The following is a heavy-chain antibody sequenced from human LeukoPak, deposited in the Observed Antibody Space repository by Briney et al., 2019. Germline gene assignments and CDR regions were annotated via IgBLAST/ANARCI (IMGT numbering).Heavy chain of an antibody. Sequence: SETLSLTCTVSGDSISSGYDWGWIRQPPGKGLEWIGSMYHSGSTNYNPSLKSRVTISVDTSKNQFSLKLSSVTAADTAVYYCARAYYYYDSSGYYYYDAFDIWGQGTMVTVSS. V-gene: IGHV4-38-2*02. CDR2: MYHSGST. D-gene: IGHD3-22*01. CDR3: ARAYYYYDSSGYYYYDAFDI. CDR1: GDSISSGYD. J-gene: IGHJ3*02.